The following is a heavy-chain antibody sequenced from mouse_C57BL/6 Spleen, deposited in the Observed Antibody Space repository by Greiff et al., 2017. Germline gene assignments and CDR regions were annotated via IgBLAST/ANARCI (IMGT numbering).Heavy chain of an antibody. CDR3: ARGIYYDYDGDV. V-gene: IGHV2-2*01. CDR2: IWSGGST. CDR1: GFSLTSYG. Sequence: VMLVESGPGLVQPSQSLSITCTVSGFSLTSYGVHWVRQSPGKGLEWLGVIWSGGSTDYNAAFISRLSISKDNSKSQVFFKMNSLQADDTAIYYCARGIYYDYDGDVWGTGTTVTVSS. J-gene: IGHJ1*03. D-gene: IGHD2-4*01.